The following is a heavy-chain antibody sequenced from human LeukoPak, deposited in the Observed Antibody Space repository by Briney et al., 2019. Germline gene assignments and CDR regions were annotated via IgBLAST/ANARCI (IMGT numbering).Heavy chain of an antibody. CDR2: IWYDGSNK. J-gene: IGHJ5*02. CDR1: GFTFSSYG. V-gene: IGHV3-33*01. CDR3: ARVWNLDWFDP. Sequence: GGSLRLSCAASGFTFSSYGMHWVRQAPGKGLEWVAVIWYDGSNKYYADSVKGRFTISRDNSKNTLYLQMNSLRAEDTAVYYCARVWNLDWFDPWGQGTLVTVSS. D-gene: IGHD3-3*01.